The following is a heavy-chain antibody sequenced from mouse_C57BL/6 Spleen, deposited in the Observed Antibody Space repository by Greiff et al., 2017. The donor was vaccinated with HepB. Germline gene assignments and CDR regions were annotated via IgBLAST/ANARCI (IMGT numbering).Heavy chain of an antibody. J-gene: IGHJ2*01. CDR2: IYPGDGDT. V-gene: IGHV1-80*01. CDR3: ASGGLRRDFDY. Sequence: VMLVESGAELVKPGASVKISCKASGYSFSSYWMNWVKQRPGKGLEWIGQIYPGDGDTNYNGKFKGKATLTADKSSSTAYMQLSSLTSEDSAVYFCASGGLRRDFDYWGQGTTLTVSS. CDR1: GYSFSSYW. D-gene: IGHD2-4*01.